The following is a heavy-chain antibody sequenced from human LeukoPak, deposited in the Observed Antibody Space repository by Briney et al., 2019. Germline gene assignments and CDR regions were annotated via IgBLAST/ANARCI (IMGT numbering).Heavy chain of an antibody. CDR3: ARKKRTYYDFWSGSSSLYYYYMDV. Sequence: KPSETLSLTCTVSGGSISSYYWSWIRQPPGKGLEWIGYIYYSGSPNYNPSLKSRVTISVDTSKNQFSLKLSSVTAADTAVYYCARKKRTYYDFWSGSSSLYYYYMDVWGKGTTVTVSS. J-gene: IGHJ6*03. CDR1: GGSISSYY. V-gene: IGHV4-59*01. CDR2: IYYSGSP. D-gene: IGHD3-3*01.